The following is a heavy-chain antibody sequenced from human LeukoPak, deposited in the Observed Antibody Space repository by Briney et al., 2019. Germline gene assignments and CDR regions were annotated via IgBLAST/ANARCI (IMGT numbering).Heavy chain of an antibody. V-gene: IGHV4-31*03. Sequence: SQTLSLTCTVSGGSISSGGYYWSWIRQHPGKGLEWIGYIYYSGSTYYNPSLKSRVTISVDTSKNQFSLKLSSVAAADTAVYYCARALRVAATRGVASWFDPWGQGTLVTVSS. D-gene: IGHD2-15*01. J-gene: IGHJ5*02. CDR3: ARALRVAATRGVASWFDP. CDR2: IYYSGST. CDR1: GGSISSGGYY.